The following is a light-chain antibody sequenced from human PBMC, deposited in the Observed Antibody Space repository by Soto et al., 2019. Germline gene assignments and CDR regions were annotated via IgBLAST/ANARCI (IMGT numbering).Light chain of an antibody. CDR2: GAS. CDR1: QSVSSSY. J-gene: IGKJ5*01. Sequence: EIELTQSPGTLSLSPGERATLSCRASQSVSSSYLAWYQQKPGQAPRLLILGASTRATGIPARFSGSGSGTEFTLSISSLQSEDFAVYYCKQYKEWPPFTFGQGTRLE. CDR3: KQYKEWPPFT. V-gene: IGKV3-15*01.